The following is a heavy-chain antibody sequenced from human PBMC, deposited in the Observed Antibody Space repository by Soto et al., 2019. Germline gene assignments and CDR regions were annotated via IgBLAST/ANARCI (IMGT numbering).Heavy chain of an antibody. CDR2: ISSSGSTA. D-gene: IGHD3-10*01. CDR3: TRAAWSPYLSFY. CDR1: VFTFSRFE. Sequence: VGSLRLSCAASVFTFSRFELHWVRQAPGKGLEWISYISSSGSTAYYASSVESRFTISRDNANNSVYLQMDSLRAEDTALYYCTRAAWSPYLSFYWGQGALVTVSS. J-gene: IGHJ4*02. V-gene: IGHV3-48*03.